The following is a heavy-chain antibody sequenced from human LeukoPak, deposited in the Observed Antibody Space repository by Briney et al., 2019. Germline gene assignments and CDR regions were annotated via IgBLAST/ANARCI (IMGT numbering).Heavy chain of an antibody. Sequence: PGGSLRLSCAASGFTFSRYWMHWVRQVPGKGLVWVSRVNPDGSSTTYADSVKGRFTSSRDNAKNTLYLQMSRLRVEDTAVYYCGRGGSYGDYWGQGILVTVSS. CDR1: GFTFSRYW. J-gene: IGHJ4*02. D-gene: IGHD3-16*01. CDR2: VNPDGSST. V-gene: IGHV3-74*01. CDR3: GRGGSYGDY.